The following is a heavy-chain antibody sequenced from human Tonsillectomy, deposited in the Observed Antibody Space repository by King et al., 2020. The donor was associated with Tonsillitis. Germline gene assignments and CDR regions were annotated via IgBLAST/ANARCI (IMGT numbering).Heavy chain of an antibody. CDR3: ASSRDGYPPQLDP. Sequence: LQLQESGPGLVKPSETLSLTCTVSGGSISSYYWSWIRQPPGKGLEWIGYIYDSGSTNYNPSLKSRVTISVDTSKNQFSLKLSSVTAADTAVYYCASSRDGYPPQLDPWGQGTLVTVSS. CDR2: IYDSGST. J-gene: IGHJ5*02. CDR1: GGSISSYY. D-gene: IGHD5-24*01. V-gene: IGHV4-59*01.